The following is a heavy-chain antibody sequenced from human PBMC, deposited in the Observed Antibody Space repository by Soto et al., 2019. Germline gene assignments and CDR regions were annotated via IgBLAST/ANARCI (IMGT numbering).Heavy chain of an antibody. CDR1: GFVFSDYA. CDR3: AGVPIWCGSSSCYTEGFDS. V-gene: IGHV3-23*01. Sequence: EVQLLDSGGGWVQPGGALRLSCVASGFVFSDYAMSWVRQAPGKGLERVSAISAGGSDTYYADSVRGRFTVSRVNSKNMLYLQMHTLRAEDTAIYSCAGVPIWCGSSSCYTEGFDSWGQGTLVTVSS. D-gene: IGHD2-2*01. J-gene: IGHJ4*02. CDR2: ISAGGSDT.